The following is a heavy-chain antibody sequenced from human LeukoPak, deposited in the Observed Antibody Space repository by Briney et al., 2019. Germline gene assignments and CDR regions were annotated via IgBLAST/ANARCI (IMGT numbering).Heavy chain of an antibody. J-gene: IGHJ4*02. D-gene: IGHD2-2*01. CDR1: GSSFSNYG. V-gene: IGHV3-23*01. Sequence: GGSLRLSCAASGSSFSNYGMSWVRQAPGKGLEWVSSISSGGDNTYYADSVRGRFTISRDNSKNTLYLQLNSLRAEDTAVYYCAKSHRGHCSTTTCDDEGDYWGQGTLVTVSS. CDR2: ISSGGDNT. CDR3: AKSHRGHCSTTTCDDEGDY.